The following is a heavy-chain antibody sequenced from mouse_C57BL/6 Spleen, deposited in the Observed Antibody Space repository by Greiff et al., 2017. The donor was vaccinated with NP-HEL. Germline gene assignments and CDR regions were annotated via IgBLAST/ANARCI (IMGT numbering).Heavy chain of an antibody. CDR3: ARDDGGSRYFDV. J-gene: IGHJ1*03. V-gene: IGHV1-61*01. D-gene: IGHD1-1*02. Sequence: QVQLQQPGAELVRPGSSVKLSCKASGYTFTSYWMDWVKQRPGQGLEWIGNIYPSDSETHYNQKFKDKATLTVDKSSSTAYMQLSSLTSEDSAVYDCARDDGGSRYFDVWGTGTTVTVSS. CDR2: IYPSDSET. CDR1: GYTFTSYW.